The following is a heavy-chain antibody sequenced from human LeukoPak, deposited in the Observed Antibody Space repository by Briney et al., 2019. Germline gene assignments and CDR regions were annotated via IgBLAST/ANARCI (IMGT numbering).Heavy chain of an antibody. V-gene: IGHV4-38-2*02. CDR1: GYSISSGYY. CDR3: ARVLQTGNWFDP. Sequence: SETLSLTCTVSGYSISSGYYWGWIRQPPGKGLEWIGSIYHSGSTYYNPSLKSRVTISVDTSKNQFSLKLSSVTAADTAVYYCARVLQTGNWFDPWGQGTLVTVSS. D-gene: IGHD4/OR15-4a*01. J-gene: IGHJ5*02. CDR2: IYHSGST.